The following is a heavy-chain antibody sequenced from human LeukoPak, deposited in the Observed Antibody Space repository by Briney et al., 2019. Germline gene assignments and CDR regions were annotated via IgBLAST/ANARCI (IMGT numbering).Heavy chain of an antibody. CDR1: GGSISSYY. CDR3: ARDRGDIVVVPAASRGAFDI. D-gene: IGHD2-2*01. J-gene: IGHJ3*02. CDR2: IYTSGST. Sequence: SETLSLTCTVSGGSISSYYWSWIRQPAGKGLEWIGRIYTSGSTNYNPSLKSRVTMSVDTSKNQFSLKLSSVTAADTAVYYCARDRGDIVVVPAASRGAFDIWGQGTMVTVSS. V-gene: IGHV4-4*07.